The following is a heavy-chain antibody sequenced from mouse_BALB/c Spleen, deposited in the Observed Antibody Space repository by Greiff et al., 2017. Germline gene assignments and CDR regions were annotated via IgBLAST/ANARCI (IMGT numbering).Heavy chain of an antibody. CDR3: APNYYGSRGFAY. Sequence: EVKLMESGGGLVQPGGSRKLSCAASGFTFSSFGMHWVRQAPEKGLEWVAYISSGSSTIYYADTVKGRFTISRDNPKNTLFLQMTSLRSEDTAMYYCAPNYYGSRGFAYWGQGTLVTVSA. D-gene: IGHD1-1*01. CDR2: ISSGSSTI. J-gene: IGHJ3*01. CDR1: GFTFSSFG. V-gene: IGHV5-17*02.